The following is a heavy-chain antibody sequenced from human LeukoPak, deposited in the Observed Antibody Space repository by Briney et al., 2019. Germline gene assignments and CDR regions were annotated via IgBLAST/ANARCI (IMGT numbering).Heavy chain of an antibody. Sequence: GGSLSLSCAASVFTFSSYWMGCVRQAPGEGAGWVSNIKQDGSEKYYVDSVKGRFTISRDNAKNSLYLQMNSLRAEDTAVYYCARGDLGGNGIDYWGQGTLVTVSS. CDR2: IKQDGSEK. CDR3: ARGDLGGNGIDY. D-gene: IGHD3-16*01. J-gene: IGHJ4*02. V-gene: IGHV3-7*01. CDR1: VFTFSSYW.